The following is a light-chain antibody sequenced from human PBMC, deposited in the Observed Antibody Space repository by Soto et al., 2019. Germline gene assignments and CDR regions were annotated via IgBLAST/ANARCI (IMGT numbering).Light chain of an antibody. J-gene: IGKJ1*01. Sequence: DIQMTQSPSTLSASVGDRDTITCRASQSITSWLAWYQQRPGKAPKLLIYDASSLENGVPSRFSGSGSGTVFTLTISSLQPDDYATYYCQPYNRYWTFGQGTKV. V-gene: IGKV1-5*01. CDR3: QPYNRYWT. CDR1: QSITSW. CDR2: DAS.